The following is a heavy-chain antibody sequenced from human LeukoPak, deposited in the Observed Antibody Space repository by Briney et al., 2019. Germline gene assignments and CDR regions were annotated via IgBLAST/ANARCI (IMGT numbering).Heavy chain of an antibody. V-gene: IGHV5-51*01. CDR2: IYPGESDT. Sequence: GEALKISCKGSGYSFTSYWIGWVRQMPGKGLEWMGIIYPGESDTRYSPSFQGQVTISADKSISTAYLQWSSLKASDTAMYHCARARTEYSSSWPDYWGQGTLVTVSS. CDR1: GYSFTSYW. CDR3: ARARTEYSSSWPDY. D-gene: IGHD6-13*01. J-gene: IGHJ4*02.